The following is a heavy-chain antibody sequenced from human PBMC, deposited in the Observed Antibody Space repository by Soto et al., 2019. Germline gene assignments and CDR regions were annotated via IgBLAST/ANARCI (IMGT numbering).Heavy chain of an antibody. CDR3: VYQVTAGTYRHYWHIDL. D-gene: IGHD2-21*02. V-gene: IGHV2-5*04. CDR1: GHSLSYRGVA. J-gene: IGHJ2*01. Sequence: QITLKESGPTLVKPTQTLTLTCTFSGHSLSYRGVAGGWIRHPPGKALEWLAFNYWDDDKKYSPPLNSRLTSTKNTSKNQVVLTMTNVDPVDTGKYYGVYQVTAGTYRHYWHIDLWGRGTLVTVSS. CDR2: NYWDDDK.